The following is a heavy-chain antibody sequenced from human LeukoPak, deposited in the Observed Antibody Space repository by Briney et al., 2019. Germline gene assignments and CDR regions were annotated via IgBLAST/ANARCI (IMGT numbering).Heavy chain of an antibody. CDR3: ARALAYYYDSSGYPI. CDR2: ISSSSSYI. V-gene: IGHV3-21*04. CDR1: GFTFSRYN. D-gene: IGHD3-22*01. J-gene: IGHJ4*02. Sequence: GGSLRLSCAASGFTFSRYNMNWVRQAPGKGLEWVSSISSSSSYIYYADSVKGRFTISRDNSKNTLYLQMNSLRAEDTAVYYCARALAYYYDSSGYPIWGQGTLVTVSS.